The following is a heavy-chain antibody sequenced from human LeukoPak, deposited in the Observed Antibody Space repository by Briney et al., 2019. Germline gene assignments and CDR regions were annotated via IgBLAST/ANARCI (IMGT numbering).Heavy chain of an antibody. V-gene: IGHV3-53*01. Sequence: GGSLRLSRAASGFTVSSNYMSWVRQAPGKGLEWVSVIYSGGSTYYADSVKGRFTISRDNSKNTLYLQMNSLRAEDTAVYYCARTNPLRAFDIWGQGTMVTVSS. CDR3: ARTNPLRAFDI. CDR1: GFTVSSNY. D-gene: IGHD1-14*01. CDR2: IYSGGST. J-gene: IGHJ3*02.